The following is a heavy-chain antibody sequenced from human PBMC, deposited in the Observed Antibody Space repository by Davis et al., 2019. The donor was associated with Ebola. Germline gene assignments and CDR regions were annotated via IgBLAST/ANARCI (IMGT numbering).Heavy chain of an antibody. CDR2: IFYSGST. Sequence: SETLSLTCTVSGGSISSSSYYWSWIRQPPGKGLEWIGFIFYSGSTSYNPSLKSRVTISFDTSKNQFSLRLSSVTATDTAVYYCARGKVKYGMGVWGQGTTVTVSS. D-gene: IGHD3-10*01. CDR3: ARGKVKYGMGV. CDR1: GGSISSSSYY. V-gene: IGHV4-61*01. J-gene: IGHJ6*02.